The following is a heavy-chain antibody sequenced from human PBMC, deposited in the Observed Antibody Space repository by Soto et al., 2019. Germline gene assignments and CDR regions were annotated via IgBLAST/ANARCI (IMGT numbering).Heavy chain of an antibody. CDR2: INPNSGGT. V-gene: IGHV1-2*04. D-gene: IGHD3-10*01. J-gene: IGHJ3*02. Sequence: QVQLVQSGAEVKKPGASVKVYCKASGYTFTGYYMHWVRQAPGQGLEWMGWINPNSGGTNYAQKFQGWVTMTRDTSISTAYMELSRLRSDDTAVYYCARDAVSASGAFDIWGQGTMVTVSS. CDR1: GYTFTGYY. CDR3: ARDAVSASGAFDI.